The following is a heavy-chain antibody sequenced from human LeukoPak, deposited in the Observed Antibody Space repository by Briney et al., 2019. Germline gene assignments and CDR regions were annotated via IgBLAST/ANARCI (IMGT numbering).Heavy chain of an antibody. D-gene: IGHD2-15*01. CDR3: AREVGYCSGGSCYSYFDY. CDR2: ICYSGST. J-gene: IGHJ4*02. Sequence: SDTLSLTCTVSGGSISSYYGSWIRQPPGKGLEWIGYICYSGSTNYNASRTNRVTISVDTSKNQFSLKLSSVTAADTAVYYCAREVGYCSGGSCYSYFDYWGQGTLVTVSS. V-gene: IGHV4-59*01. CDR1: GGSISSYY.